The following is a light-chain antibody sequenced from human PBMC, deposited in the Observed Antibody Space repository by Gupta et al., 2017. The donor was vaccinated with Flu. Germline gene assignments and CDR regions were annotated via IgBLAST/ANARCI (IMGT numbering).Light chain of an antibody. J-gene: IGKJ1*01. Sequence: DLVMTLTPPTLSVTPGQPDSFSCKSSQSLLHSDGMTSFQSYLQTPGHPPQLQNYEVSSRFAGVPERCSGGGAGTDITLKISRVEAEDVGVYYCMQSVHSRTFGQGTKVEI. CDR3: MQSVHSRT. CDR2: EVS. V-gene: IGKV2D-29*01. CDR1: QSLLHSDGMTS.